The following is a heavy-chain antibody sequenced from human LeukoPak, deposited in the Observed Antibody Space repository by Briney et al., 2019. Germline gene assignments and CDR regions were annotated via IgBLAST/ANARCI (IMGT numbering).Heavy chain of an antibody. V-gene: IGHV3-48*03. CDR1: GFTFSTYN. Sequence: GGSLRLSCAASGFTFSTYNMNWVRQAPGKGLEWVSYISSSGSTIYYADSVKVRFTISRDNAKNSLYLQMSSLRAEDTAVYYCAELGITMIGGVWGKGTTVTISS. D-gene: IGHD3-10*02. J-gene: IGHJ6*04. CDR2: ISSSGSTI. CDR3: AELGITMIGGV.